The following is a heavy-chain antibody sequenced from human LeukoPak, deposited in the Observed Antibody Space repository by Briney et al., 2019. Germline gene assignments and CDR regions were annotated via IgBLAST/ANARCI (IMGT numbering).Heavy chain of an antibody. CDR3: AEARTTTATLDI. D-gene: IGHD4-17*01. Sequence: GASVKVSCKASGGTFSSYAISWVRQAPGQGLEWMGRIIPILGIANYAQKFQGRVTITADKSTSTAYMELSSLGSEDTAVYYCAEARTTTATLDIWGQGTMVTVSS. CDR1: GGTFSSYA. CDR2: IIPILGIA. V-gene: IGHV1-69*04. J-gene: IGHJ3*02.